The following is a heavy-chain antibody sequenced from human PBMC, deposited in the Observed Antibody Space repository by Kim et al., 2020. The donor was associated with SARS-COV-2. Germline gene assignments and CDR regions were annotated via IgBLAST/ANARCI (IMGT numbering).Heavy chain of an antibody. CDR1: GYTFTAYN. D-gene: IGHD1-7*01. CDR3: ALGGGNSFFTY. Sequence: ASVKVSCKASGYTFTAYNMHWVRQAPGQGLEWMGWISPNSGGTHYAQKFRGRVTMTRDTSISTAYMELSSLRSDDTAVYYCALGGGNSFFTYWGQGTLVIVSS. CDR2: ISPNSGGT. J-gene: IGHJ4*02. V-gene: IGHV1-2*02.